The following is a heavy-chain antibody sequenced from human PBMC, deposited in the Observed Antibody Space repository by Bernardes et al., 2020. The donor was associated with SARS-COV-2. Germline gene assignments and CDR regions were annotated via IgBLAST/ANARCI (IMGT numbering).Heavy chain of an antibody. D-gene: IGHD3-3*01. CDR1: GGSISSYY. CDR3: ARARRGAIFGVVITSLWFDP. V-gene: IGHV4-59*01. J-gene: IGHJ5*02. CDR2: IHYSGST. Sequence: SETLSLTCTVSGGSISSYYWSWIRQPPGKGLEWIGYIHYSGSTNYNPSLKSRVTISVDTSKNQFSLKLSSVTAADTAVYYCARARRGAIFGVVITSLWFDPWGQGTLVTVSS.